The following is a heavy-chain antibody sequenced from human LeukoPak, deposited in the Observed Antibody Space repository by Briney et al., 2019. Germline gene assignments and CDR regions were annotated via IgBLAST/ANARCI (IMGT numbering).Heavy chain of an antibody. CDR1: GDSFSSASSY. V-gene: IGHV4-39*01. CDR2: VYYTGRT. Sequence: SETLSLTCTVSGDSFSSASSYWAWVRQPPGKGLEWIGTVYYTGRTYNNPSLKSRISISIDTSSNQFSLKVASVSAADTAVYYCASTHAGRYYTTFDSWGQGTLVTVSS. J-gene: IGHJ4*02. D-gene: IGHD1-26*01. CDR3: ASTHAGRYYTTFDS.